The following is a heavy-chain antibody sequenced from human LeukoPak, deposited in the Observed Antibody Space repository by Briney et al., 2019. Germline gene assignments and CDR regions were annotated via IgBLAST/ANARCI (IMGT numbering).Heavy chain of an antibody. V-gene: IGHV3-23*01. J-gene: IGHJ4*02. D-gene: IGHD3-9*01. CDR3: AKAHPPTYFDCTHCGVHYFDY. CDR1: GFTFSSYA. Sequence: PGGSLSPSCAASGFTFSSYAMSWVRQAPGKGLEWVSAISGSGGSTYYADSVKGRFTISRDNSKNTLYLQMNSLRAEDTAVYYCAKAHPPTYFDCTHCGVHYFDYWGQGTLVTVSS. CDR2: ISGSGGST.